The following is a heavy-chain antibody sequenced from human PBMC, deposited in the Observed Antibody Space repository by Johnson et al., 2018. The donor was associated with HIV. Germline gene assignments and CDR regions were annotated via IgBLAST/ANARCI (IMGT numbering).Heavy chain of an antibody. J-gene: IGHJ3*02. V-gene: IGHV3-11*04. Sequence: QVQLVESGGGLVKPGGSLRLSCAASGFTFSDYYMSWIRQAPGKGLEWVSYISSSGSTIYYADSVKGRFTISRDNSRNTMYLQMSSLRAEDTAVYYCAKIAAAGTYDAFDIWGQGTMVTVSS. CDR2: ISSSGSTI. CDR1: GFTFSDYY. CDR3: AKIAAAGTYDAFDI. D-gene: IGHD6-13*01.